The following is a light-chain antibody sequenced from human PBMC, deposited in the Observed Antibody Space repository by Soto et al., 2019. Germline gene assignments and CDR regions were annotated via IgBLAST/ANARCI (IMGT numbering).Light chain of an antibody. CDR2: GNS. Sequence: QSVLTQPPSVSGAPGQRVTISCTGSSSNIGGGYDVHWYQQLPGTAPKLLIYGNSKRPSGVPDRFSGSKSGTSASLAITGLQAEDEADYYCQSYDSSLSDSVFGGGTKLTVL. CDR3: QSYDSSLSDSV. CDR1: SSNIGGGYD. V-gene: IGLV1-40*01. J-gene: IGLJ2*01.